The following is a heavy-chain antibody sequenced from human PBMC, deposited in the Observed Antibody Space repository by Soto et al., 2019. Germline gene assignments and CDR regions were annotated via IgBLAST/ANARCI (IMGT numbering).Heavy chain of an antibody. D-gene: IGHD4-17*01. J-gene: IGHJ3*02. CDR2: ISSSSSTI. CDR3: ARDSYGDYVHDAFDI. V-gene: IGHV3-48*01. CDR1: GFTFGSYS. Sequence: EVQLVESGGGLVQPGGSLRLSCAASGFTFGSYSMNWVHQAPGKGLEWVSYISSSSSTIYYADSVKGRFTISRDNAKNSLYLQMNSLRAEDTAVYYCARDSYGDYVHDAFDIWGQGTMVTVSS.